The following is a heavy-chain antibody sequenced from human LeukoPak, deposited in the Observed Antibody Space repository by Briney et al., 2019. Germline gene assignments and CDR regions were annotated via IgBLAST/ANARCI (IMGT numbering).Heavy chain of an antibody. Sequence: SETLSLTCTVSGGSISSYFWSWIRQPPGNRLEWIGFIYYGGSTNYNPSLKSRVTISVDTSKNQFSLKLRSVTAADTAVYYCAREGFYGSGNTFDVWGQGTMVTVSA. CDR3: AREGFYGSGNTFDV. D-gene: IGHD3-10*01. CDR1: GGSISSYF. J-gene: IGHJ3*01. CDR2: IYYGGST. V-gene: IGHV4-59*01.